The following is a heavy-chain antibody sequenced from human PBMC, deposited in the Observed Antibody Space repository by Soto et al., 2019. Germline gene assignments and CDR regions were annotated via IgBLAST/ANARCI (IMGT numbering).Heavy chain of an antibody. D-gene: IGHD2-2*01. V-gene: IGHV3-23*01. Sequence: GGSLRLSCAASGFTFSSYAMSWVRQAPGKGLEWVSAISGSGGSTYYADSVKGRFTISRDNSKNTLYLQMNGLRAEDTAVYYCAAGYCSSTSCPPLPYYYYYMDVWGKGTTVTVSS. CDR1: GFTFSSYA. CDR2: ISGSGGST. J-gene: IGHJ6*03. CDR3: AAGYCSSTSCPPLPYYYYYMDV.